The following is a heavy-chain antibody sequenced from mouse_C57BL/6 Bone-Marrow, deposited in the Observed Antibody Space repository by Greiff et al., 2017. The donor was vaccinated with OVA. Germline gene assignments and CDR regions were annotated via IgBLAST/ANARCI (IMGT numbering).Heavy chain of an antibody. CDR2: IGPETGGT. V-gene: IGHV1-15*01. CDR3: TRGYSNYYAMDY. Sequence: QVQLQQSGAELVRPGASVTLSCKASGYTFTDYEMHWVKQTPVHGLEWIGAIGPETGGTAYNQKFKGKAILTADKSSSTAYMELRSLTSEDSAVDYCTRGYSNYYAMDYWGQGTSVTVSS. CDR1: GYTFTDYE. D-gene: IGHD2-5*01. J-gene: IGHJ4*01.